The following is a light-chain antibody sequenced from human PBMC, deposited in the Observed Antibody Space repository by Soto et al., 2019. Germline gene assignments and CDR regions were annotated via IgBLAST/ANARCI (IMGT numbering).Light chain of an antibody. CDR2: GAS. J-gene: IGKJ4*01. Sequence: ETVMTQSPATLSVSPGERATLSCGASQSVSTNLAWYQQKPGQVPRLLIYGASTRASDIPARFSGSGSGTEFTLTFSSLQSEDFAVYYCQQYNEWPLTFGGGTKVEIE. CDR3: QQYNEWPLT. CDR1: QSVSTN. V-gene: IGKV3-15*01.